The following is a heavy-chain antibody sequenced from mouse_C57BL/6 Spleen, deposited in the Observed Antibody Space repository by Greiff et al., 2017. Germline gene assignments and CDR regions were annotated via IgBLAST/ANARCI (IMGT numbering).Heavy chain of an antibody. CDR3: ARGSYYGSSSWFAY. CDR2: IDPSDSET. D-gene: IGHD1-1*01. CDR1: GYTFTSYW. Sequence: KQSCKASGYTFTSYWMHWVKQRPIQGLEWIGNIDPSDSETHYNQKFKDKATLTVDKSSSTAYMQLSSLTSEDSAVYYCARGSYYGSSSWFAYWGQGTLVTVSA. J-gene: IGHJ3*01. V-gene: IGHV1-52*01.